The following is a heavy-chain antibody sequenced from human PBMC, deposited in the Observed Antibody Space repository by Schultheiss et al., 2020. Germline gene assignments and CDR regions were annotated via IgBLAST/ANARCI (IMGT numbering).Heavy chain of an antibody. CDR3: ARDSYCGGDCYSGWFDP. D-gene: IGHD2-21*01. Sequence: SQTLSLTCTVSGGSISSGSYYWSWIRQPPGKGLEWIGYIYYSGSTYYNPSLKSRVTISVDTSKNQFSLKLSSVTAADTAVYYCARDSYCGGDCYSGWFDPWGQGTLVTVSS. V-gene: IGHV4-30-4*08. J-gene: IGHJ5*02. CDR2: IYYSGST. CDR1: GGSISSGSYY.